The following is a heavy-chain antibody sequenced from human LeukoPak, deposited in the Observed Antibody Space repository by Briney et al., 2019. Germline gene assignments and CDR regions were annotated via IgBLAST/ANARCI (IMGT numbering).Heavy chain of an antibody. D-gene: IGHD3-22*01. CDR1: GFTFSSYA. V-gene: IGHV3-23*01. Sequence: GGSLRLSCAASGFTFSSYAMSWVRQAPGKGLNWVSAISGSGGSTYYADSVKGRFTTSRDNSKNTLYLQVNSLRAEDTAVYYCAKASHYDNSGYQYYFDYWGQGTLVTVSS. CDR3: AKASHYDNSGYQYYFDY. J-gene: IGHJ4*02. CDR2: ISGSGGST.